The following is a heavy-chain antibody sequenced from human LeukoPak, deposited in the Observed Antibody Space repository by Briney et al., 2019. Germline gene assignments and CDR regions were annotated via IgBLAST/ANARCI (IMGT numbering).Heavy chain of an antibody. CDR2: INPNSGGT. D-gene: IGHD3-22*01. Sequence: ASVKVSCKSSGYTFTGYYMHWVRQAPAQGLEWMGWINPNSGGTNYAQKFQCMVSMTRDTSISTAYMELSRLRSDDTAVYYCAREAYVNYYDSSGFDYWGQGTLVTVSS. CDR1: GYTFTGYY. V-gene: IGHV1-2*02. J-gene: IGHJ4*02. CDR3: AREAYVNYYDSSGFDY.